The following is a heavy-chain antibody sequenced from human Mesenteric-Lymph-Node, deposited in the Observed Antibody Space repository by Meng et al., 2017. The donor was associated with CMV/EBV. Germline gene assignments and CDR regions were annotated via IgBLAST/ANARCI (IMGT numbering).Heavy chain of an antibody. CDR2: ISGSGGST. J-gene: IGHJ6*02. V-gene: IGHV3-23*01. CDR3: STNYYYRYGMDV. Sequence: GESLKISCAASGFTTGGYAMNWVRQAPGKGLEWVSSISGSGGSTYYADSVKGRFTISRDNSKNMLYLQMNSLRAEDTAVFYCSTNYYYRYGMDVWGQGTTVTVSS. CDR1: GFTTGGYA.